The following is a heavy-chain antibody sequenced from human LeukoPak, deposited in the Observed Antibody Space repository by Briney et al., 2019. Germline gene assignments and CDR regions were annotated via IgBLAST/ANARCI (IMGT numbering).Heavy chain of an antibody. CDR1: GYTFTDYY. CDR2: VDPEDGET. CDR3: AREGFDY. V-gene: IGHV1-69-2*01. Sequence: ASVKISCKVSGYTFTDYYMHWVQQAPGKGLEWMGLVDPEDGETIYAEKFQGRVTITKNTSISTAYMELSSLRSEDTAVYYCAREGFDYWGQGTLVTVSS. J-gene: IGHJ4*02.